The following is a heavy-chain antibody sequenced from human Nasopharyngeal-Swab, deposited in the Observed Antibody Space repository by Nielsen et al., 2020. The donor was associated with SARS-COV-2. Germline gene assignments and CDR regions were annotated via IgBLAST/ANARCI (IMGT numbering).Heavy chain of an antibody. J-gene: IGHJ6*03. CDR2: IRSKAYGGTT. D-gene: IGHD2-2*01. CDR1: GFTFGDYA. CDR3: SSAGHCSSTSCPPYYYYYMDV. Sequence: GGSLRLSCTASGFTFGDYAMSWFRQAPGKGLEWVGFIRSKAYGGTTEYAASVKGRFTISRDDSKSIAYLQMNSLKTEDTAVYYCSSAGHCSSTSCPPYYYYYMDVWGKGTTVTVSS. V-gene: IGHV3-49*03.